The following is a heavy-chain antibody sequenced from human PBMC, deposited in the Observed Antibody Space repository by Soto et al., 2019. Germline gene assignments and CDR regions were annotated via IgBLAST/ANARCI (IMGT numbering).Heavy chain of an antibody. CDR2: IYTSGST. CDR3: ARDRVAARPLSGWLDP. D-gene: IGHD6-6*01. V-gene: IGHV4-4*07. CDR1: GGSIGSYY. Sequence: SETLSLTCTVSGGSIGSYYWSWIRQPAGKGLEWIGRIYTSGSTNYNPSLKSRVTMSVDTSKNQFSLKLSSVTAADTAVYYCARDRVAARPLSGWLDPWGQGTLVTVSS. J-gene: IGHJ5*02.